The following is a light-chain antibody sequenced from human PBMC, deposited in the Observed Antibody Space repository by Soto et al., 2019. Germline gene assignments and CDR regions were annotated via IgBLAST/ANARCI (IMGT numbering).Light chain of an antibody. J-gene: IGKJ1*01. CDR3: QQRTNPWT. CDR1: QSVSSY. CDR2: DAS. Sequence: EIVLTQSPATLSLSPGERATLSCRASQSVSSYLAWYQQKPGQAPRLLIYDASNRATGIPARFSGSGSGTDFTLTISSREPEDFAVYCCQQRTNPWTFGQGTKVEIK. V-gene: IGKV3-11*01.